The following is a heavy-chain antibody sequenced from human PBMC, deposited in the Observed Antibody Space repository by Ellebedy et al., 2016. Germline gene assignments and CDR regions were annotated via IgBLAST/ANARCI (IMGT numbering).Heavy chain of an antibody. CDR3: AKVSIVVVTIYYFDY. V-gene: IGHV3-21*01. J-gene: IGHJ4*02. D-gene: IGHD3-22*01. Sequence: GESLKISCAASGFTFTNYGMHWVRQAPGKGLEWVSSISSSSSYIYYADSVKGRFTISRDNSKNTLYLQMNSLRAEDQAVYYCAKVSIVVVTIYYFDYWGQGTLVTVSS. CDR1: GFTFTNYG. CDR2: ISSSSSYI.